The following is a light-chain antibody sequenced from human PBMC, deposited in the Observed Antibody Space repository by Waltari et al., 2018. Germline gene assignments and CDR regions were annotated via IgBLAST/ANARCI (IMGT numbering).Light chain of an antibody. CDR3: QQRSDWPFT. CDR1: QSVSSS. CDR2: DAS. Sequence: EIVLTQSPATLSLSPGERPTLSCRASQSVSSSLAWYQQKPGQAPRLLIYDASKRATGTPARFSGSGSGTDFTLTIGGLEPEDFAVYYCQQRSDWPFTFGQGTKLEI. V-gene: IGKV3-11*01. J-gene: IGKJ2*01.